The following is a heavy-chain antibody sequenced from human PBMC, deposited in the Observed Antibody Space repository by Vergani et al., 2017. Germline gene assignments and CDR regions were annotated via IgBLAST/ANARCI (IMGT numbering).Heavy chain of an antibody. Sequence: QVQLVQSGAEVKKPGASVKVSCKASGYTFTGYNIHWVRKAPGQGLEWMGWINPNSGGTNYAQKFQGRVTMTRDTSINTAYMELTSLKSDDTAVYYCAGDRMPSRPYCMDVWGKGTTVTVSS. J-gene: IGHJ6*03. CDR3: AGDRMPSRPYCMDV. V-gene: IGHV1-2*02. CDR2: INPNSGGT. CDR1: GYTFTGYN. D-gene: IGHD2-2*01.